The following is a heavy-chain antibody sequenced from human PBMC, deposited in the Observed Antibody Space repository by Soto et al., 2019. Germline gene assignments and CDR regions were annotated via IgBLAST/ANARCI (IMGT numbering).Heavy chain of an antibody. V-gene: IGHV3-53*04. Sequence: GGSLRLSCAASGFTVSSNYMSWVRQAPGKGLEWVSVIYSGGSTYYADSVKGRFTISRHNSKNTLYLQMNSLRAEDTAVYYCARGSDIVVVPAAGGVYMDVWGKGTTVTVSS. D-gene: IGHD2-2*01. CDR1: GFTVSSNY. J-gene: IGHJ6*03. CDR2: IYSGGST. CDR3: ARGSDIVVVPAAGGVYMDV.